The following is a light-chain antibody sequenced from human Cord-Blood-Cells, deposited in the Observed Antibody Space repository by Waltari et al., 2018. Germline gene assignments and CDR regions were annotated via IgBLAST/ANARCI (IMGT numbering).Light chain of an antibody. CDR3: QHSYSTPLT. CDR2: ASS. Sequence: DIQMTQSPSSLSASVGDRVTLTCRASQSISSYLNWYQQKPGKAPKLLIYASSSLQSGVPSRFSGSGSGTDCTLTISRLQPEDFATDYCQHSYSTPLTFGGGTKVEIK. CDR1: QSISSY. V-gene: IGKV1-39*01. J-gene: IGKJ4*01.